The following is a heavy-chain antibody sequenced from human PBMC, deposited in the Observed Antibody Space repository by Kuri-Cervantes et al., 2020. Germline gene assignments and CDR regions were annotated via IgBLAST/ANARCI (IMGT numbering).Heavy chain of an antibody. CDR1: GFTFDDYA. D-gene: IGHD6-13*01. J-gene: IGHJ2*01. V-gene: IGHV3-9*01. CDR3: AKGGSSSSWENWYFDL. CDR2: ISWNSGSI. Sequence: SLKISCAASGFTFDDYAMHWVRQAPGEGLEWVSGISWNSGSIGYADSVKGRFTISRDNAKNSLYLQMNSLRAEDTALYYCAKGGSSSSWENWYFDLWGRGTLVTVSS.